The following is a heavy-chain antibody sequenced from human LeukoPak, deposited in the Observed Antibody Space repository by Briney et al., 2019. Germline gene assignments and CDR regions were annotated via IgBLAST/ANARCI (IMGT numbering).Heavy chain of an antibody. CDR2: IYYSGST. CDR3: ARLDTGYSYGKFDY. D-gene: IGHD5-18*01. CDR1: GGSISSYY. V-gene: IGHV4-59*08. J-gene: IGHJ4*02. Sequence: SETLSLTCTVSGGSISSYYWSWIRQPPGKGLEWIGYIYYSGSTNYNPSLKSRVTISVDTSKNQFSLKLSSVTAADTAVYYCARLDTGYSYGKFDYWGQGTLVTVSS.